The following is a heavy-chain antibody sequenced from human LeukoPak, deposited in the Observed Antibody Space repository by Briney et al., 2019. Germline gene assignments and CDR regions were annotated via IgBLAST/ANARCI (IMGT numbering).Heavy chain of an antibody. CDR2: INPSGGST. CDR1: GYTFTSYY. V-gene: IGHV1-46*01. J-gene: IGHJ4*02. Sequence: ASVKVSCKASGYTFTSYYMHWVRQAPGQGLEWMGMINPSGGSTSYAQKFQGRVTMTRDTSTSTVDMELSSLRSEDTAVYYCARVTTSRGTGLDYWGQGTLVTVSS. CDR3: ARVTTSRGTGLDY. D-gene: IGHD1-14*01.